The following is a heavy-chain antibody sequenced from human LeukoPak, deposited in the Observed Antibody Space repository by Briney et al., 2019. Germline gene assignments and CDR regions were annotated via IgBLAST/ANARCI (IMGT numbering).Heavy chain of an antibody. CDR1: GFTFSSYG. CDR2: IWYDGSNK. V-gene: IGHV3-33*01. D-gene: IGHD4-17*01. Sequence: GGALRLSCAASGFTFSSYGMHWVRQAPGKGLEWVAVIWYDGSNKYYADSVSGRFTIYRDNSKNTLYLQMTRLRAEDTAVYYCARDSPVTPDYFDYWGQGTLVTVSS. J-gene: IGHJ4*02. CDR3: ARDSPVTPDYFDY.